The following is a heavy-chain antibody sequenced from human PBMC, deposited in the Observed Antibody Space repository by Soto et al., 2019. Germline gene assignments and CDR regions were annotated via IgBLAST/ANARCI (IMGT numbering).Heavy chain of an antibody. D-gene: IGHD6-13*01. J-gene: IGHJ4*02. CDR2: INLDGSLS. CDR3: AIGYGYSSSWYELQHYFDY. CDR1: GFTFSKYW. Sequence: GGSLRLSCAASGFTFSKYWMHWVRQAPGKGLVWVSRINLDGSLSTYADSEKGRFTMSRDNAKNTLYLQMNSLRAENMAVYYCAIGYGYSSSWYELQHYFDYWGQGTLVTVSS. V-gene: IGHV3-74*01.